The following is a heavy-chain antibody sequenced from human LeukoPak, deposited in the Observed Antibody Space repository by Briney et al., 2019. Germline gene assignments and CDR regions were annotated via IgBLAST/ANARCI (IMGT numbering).Heavy chain of an antibody. CDR2: FHTGGET. CDR3: ARGFAPAYNFGVFDY. V-gene: IGHV3-53*01. CDR1: GFTGGNND. Sequence: PGGSLNSSFAAPGFTGGNNDMIWVRQAPGKGLEWVSLFHTGGETEYADSVKGRFTMSRDTSQNTVSLHMNSLRAEDTAVYYCARGFAPAYNFGVFDYWGQGTLVTVSS. J-gene: IGHJ4*02. D-gene: IGHD2-8*01.